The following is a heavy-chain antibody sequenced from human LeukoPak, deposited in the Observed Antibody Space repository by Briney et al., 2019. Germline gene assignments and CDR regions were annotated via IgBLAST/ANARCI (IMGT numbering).Heavy chain of an antibody. CDR3: ARGYCSGGSCSLVDY. V-gene: IGHV7-4-1*02. J-gene: IGHJ4*02. Sequence: ASVKVSCKASGYTFTTYAMNWVRQAPGQGLEWMGWINTNTGNPTYAQSFTGRFVLSLDTSVSTAYLQISSLKAEDTAVYYCARGYCSGGSCSLVDYWGQGTLVTVCS. CDR2: INTNTGNP. CDR1: GYTFTTYA. D-gene: IGHD2-15*01.